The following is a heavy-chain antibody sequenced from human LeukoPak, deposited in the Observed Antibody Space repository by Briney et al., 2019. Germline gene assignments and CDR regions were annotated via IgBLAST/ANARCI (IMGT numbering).Heavy chain of an antibody. CDR1: GLTFSKAW. J-gene: IGHJ6*02. CDR3: TTTGNYGSGSYYRSDYYGMDV. D-gene: IGHD3-10*01. CDR2: IKSKTDGGTV. Sequence: GGSLGLSCAASGLTFSKAWMSWVRQAPGKGLAWVGRIKSKTDGGTVDYTAPVKGRFTISRDDSQNTLYLHMNSLKTEDTAVYYCTTTGNYGSGSYYRSDYYGMDVWGQGTTVTVSS. V-gene: IGHV3-15*01.